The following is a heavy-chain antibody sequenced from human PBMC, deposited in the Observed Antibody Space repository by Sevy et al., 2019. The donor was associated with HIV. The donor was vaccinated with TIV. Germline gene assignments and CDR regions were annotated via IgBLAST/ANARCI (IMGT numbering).Heavy chain of an antibody. V-gene: IGHV3-33*01. Sequence: GGSLRLSCTASRFAFSTYGMHWVRQAPGKGLEWVAIISYEGINKDYAEPVKGRFTISRDNSKNTLYLQMNSLRVDDTAVYYCARERRSSGIDYWGQGTLVTVSS. CDR2: ISYEGINK. CDR1: RFAFSTYG. J-gene: IGHJ4*01. CDR3: ARERRSSGIDY. D-gene: IGHD3-10*01.